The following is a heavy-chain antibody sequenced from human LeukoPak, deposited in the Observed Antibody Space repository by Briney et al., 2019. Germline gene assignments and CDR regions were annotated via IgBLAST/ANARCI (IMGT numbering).Heavy chain of an antibody. CDR1: GFTVSSNY. J-gene: IGHJ4*02. Sequence: GGSLRLSCAASGFTVSSNYMSWVRQAPEKGLEWVSVIYSGGSTYYADSVKGRFTISRDNSKNTLYLQMNSLRAEDTAVYYCARESLSSGSYSNWGQGTLVTVSS. V-gene: IGHV3-53*01. D-gene: IGHD3-10*01. CDR2: IYSGGST. CDR3: ARESLSSGSYSN.